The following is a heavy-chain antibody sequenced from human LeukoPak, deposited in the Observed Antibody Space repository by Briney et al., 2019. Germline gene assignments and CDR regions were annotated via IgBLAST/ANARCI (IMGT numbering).Heavy chain of an antibody. CDR1: GGSISSGGYY. D-gene: IGHD3-10*01. J-gene: IGHJ3*02. CDR3: ARGLPLTPSYYYGSGAGSAFDI. V-gene: IGHV4-31*03. CDR2: IYYSGST. Sequence: SETLSLTCTVSGGSISSGGYYRSWIRQHPGKGLEWIGYIYYSGSTYYNPSLKSRVTISVDTSKNQFSLKLSSVTAADTAVYYCARGLPLTPSYYYGSGAGSAFDIWGQGTMVTVSS.